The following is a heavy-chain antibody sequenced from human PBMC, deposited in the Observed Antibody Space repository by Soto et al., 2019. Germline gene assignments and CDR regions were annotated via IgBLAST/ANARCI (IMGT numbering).Heavy chain of an antibody. D-gene: IGHD6-13*01. CDR1: GGSMRNYF. J-gene: IGHJ4*02. CDR2: IHYSGTT. V-gene: IGHV4-59*01. Sequence: SETLSLTCTVSGGSMRNYFWTWIRQPPGKGLEWIGYIHYSGTTSFFPSYNPSLRSRVTISEDTSKTQFSLKLLSVTTADTAVYFCAAGEASSRNLAPYYLDFWGQGTLVTVSS. CDR3: AAGEASSRNLAPYYLDF.